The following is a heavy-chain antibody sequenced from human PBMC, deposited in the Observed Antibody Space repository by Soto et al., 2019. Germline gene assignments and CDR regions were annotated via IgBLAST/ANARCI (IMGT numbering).Heavy chain of an antibody. V-gene: IGHV3-15*01. CDR2: IKRKIDGETT. D-gene: IGHD2-2*01. CDR3: AADRYCSSNTCPGAFDI. J-gene: IGHJ3*02. CDR1: GFAFTHVW. Sequence: EVQLLESGGDLAEPGGSLRLSCAASGFAFTHVWMTWVRQAPGRGLEWVGRIKRKIDGETTNNAARVKGRFTISRDDSKNTLYLQMNSLKTADSAVYYCAADRYCSSNTCPGAFDIWGQGTTV.